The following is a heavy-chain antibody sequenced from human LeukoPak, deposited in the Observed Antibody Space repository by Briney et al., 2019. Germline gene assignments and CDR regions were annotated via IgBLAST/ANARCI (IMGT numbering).Heavy chain of an antibody. Sequence: GGSLRLSCVGSGFTFSKYAMHWVRQSPGTGLRYVSAISTTAIRTFYADSVRGRFTISRDNAKNTLYLQMGSLRSEDTAVYYCVRDSFYTGYDRGFGYWGQGTVVTVSS. CDR2: ISTTAIRT. CDR1: GFTFSKYA. D-gene: IGHD5-12*01. CDR3: VRDSFYTGYDRGFGY. V-gene: IGHV3-64*02. J-gene: IGHJ4*02.